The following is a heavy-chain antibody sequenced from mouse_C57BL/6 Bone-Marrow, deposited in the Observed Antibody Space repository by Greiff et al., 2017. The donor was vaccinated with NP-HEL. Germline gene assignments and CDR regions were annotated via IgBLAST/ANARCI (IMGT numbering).Heavy chain of an antibody. CDR3: ARDRRDYERYFDV. D-gene: IGHD2-4*01. Sequence: EVKLVESGGGLVKPGGSLKLSCAASGFTFSSYAMSWVRQTPEKRLEWVATISDGGSYTYYPDNVKGRFTISRDNAKNNLYLQMSHLKSEDTAMYYCARDRRDYERYFDVWGTGTTVTVSS. V-gene: IGHV5-4*01. J-gene: IGHJ1*03. CDR1: GFTFSSYA. CDR2: ISDGGSYT.